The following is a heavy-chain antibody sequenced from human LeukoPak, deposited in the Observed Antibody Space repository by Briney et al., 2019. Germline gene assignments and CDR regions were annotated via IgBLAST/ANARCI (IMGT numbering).Heavy chain of an antibody. V-gene: IGHV1-69*06. CDR3: ARAGGDPHYYFDY. CDR2: IIPIFGTA. CDR1: GGTFSSYA. J-gene: IGHJ4*02. D-gene: IGHD2-21*02. Sequence: SVKVSCKASGGTFSSYAISWVRQAPGQGLEWMGGIIPIFGTANYAQKFQGRVTITADKSTSTVYMELSSLRSEDTAVYYCARAGGDPHYYFDYWGQGTLVTVSS.